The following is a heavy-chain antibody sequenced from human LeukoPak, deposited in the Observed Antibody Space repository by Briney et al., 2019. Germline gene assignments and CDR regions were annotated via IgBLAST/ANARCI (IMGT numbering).Heavy chain of an antibody. CDR3: AKVTYGSGTYGAFDS. CDR2: ISGSGDYT. D-gene: IGHD3-10*01. J-gene: IGHJ4*02. CDR1: GFTFSSYG. Sequence: GGSLRLSCAASGFTFSSYGMHWVRQAPGKGLEWVSTISGSGDYTYYADSVKGRFTISRDNSKNTLYLQMNSLRAEDTAVYYCAKVTYGSGTYGAFDSWGQGTLVTVSS. V-gene: IGHV3-23*01.